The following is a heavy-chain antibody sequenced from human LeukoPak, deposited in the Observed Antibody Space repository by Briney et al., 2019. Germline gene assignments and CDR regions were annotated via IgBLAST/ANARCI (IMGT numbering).Heavy chain of an antibody. CDR2: INPSGGST. CDR3: ARDRRMFSTSGYYGMDV. D-gene: IGHD2/OR15-2a*01. Sequence: ASVKVSCKASGYTFTSYGISWVRQAPGQGLEWMGIINPSGGSTSYAQKFQGRVTMTRDTSTSTVYMELSSLRSEDTAVYYCARDRRMFSTSGYYGMDVWGQGTTVTVSS. CDR1: GYTFTSYG. J-gene: IGHJ6*02. V-gene: IGHV1-46*01.